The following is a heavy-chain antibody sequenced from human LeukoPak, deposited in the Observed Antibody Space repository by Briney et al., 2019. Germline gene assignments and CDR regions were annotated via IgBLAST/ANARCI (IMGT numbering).Heavy chain of an antibody. J-gene: IGHJ4*02. V-gene: IGHV3-9*01. CDR3: AKGNSGYDGYFDY. CDR1: GFTFDDYA. Sequence: GGSLRLSCAASGFTFDDYAMHWVRQAPGKGLEWVSGISWNSGSIGYADSVKGRFTISRDNAKNSLYLQMNSLRAEDTALHYCAKGNSGYDGYFDYWGQGTLVTVSS. D-gene: IGHD5-12*01. CDR2: ISWNSGSI.